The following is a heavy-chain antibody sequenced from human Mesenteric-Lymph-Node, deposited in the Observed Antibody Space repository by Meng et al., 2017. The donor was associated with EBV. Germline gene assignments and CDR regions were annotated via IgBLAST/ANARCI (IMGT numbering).Heavy chain of an antibody. CDR3: AKGSGNYYGAD. J-gene: IGHJ4*02. CDR2: INPVFGAA. D-gene: IGHD3-10*01. CDR1: ADTLDNYI. V-gene: IGHV1-69*01. Sequence: QLVQSGAEVKMPGSSVKVSCKASADTLDNYIITWVRQAPGQGLEWMGGINPVFGAANYAQKFQGRVRITADESTSTAYMELSSLRSEDTAVYYCAKGSGNYYGADWGQGTLVTVS.